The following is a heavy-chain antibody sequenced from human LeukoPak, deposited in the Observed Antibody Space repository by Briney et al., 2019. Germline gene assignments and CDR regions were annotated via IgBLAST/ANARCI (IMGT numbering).Heavy chain of an antibody. CDR2: IYYSGST. J-gene: IGHJ5*02. D-gene: IGHD3-9*01. Sequence: SETLSLTCTVSGGSISSSSYYWGWIRQPPGKGLEWIGSIYYSGSTYYNPSLKSRVTISVDTSKNQFSLKLSSVTAADTAVYYCARDVLRYFDRWFDPWGQGTLVTVSS. V-gene: IGHV4-39*07. CDR3: ARDVLRYFDRWFDP. CDR1: GGSISSSSYY.